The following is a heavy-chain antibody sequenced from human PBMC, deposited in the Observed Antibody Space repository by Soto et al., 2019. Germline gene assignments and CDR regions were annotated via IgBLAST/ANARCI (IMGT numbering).Heavy chain of an antibody. V-gene: IGHV1-18*01. Sequence: QVQLVQSGAEVKKPGASVKVSCKASGYTFTSYGISWVRQAPGQGLEWMGWISAYNGNTNYAQKLQGRVTMTTDTTTGTVYMELRSLRAGGTAVCYGARDGDDGYDYWGQGTLVTVSP. CDR1: GYTFTSYG. D-gene: IGHD5-12*01. J-gene: IGHJ4*02. CDR2: ISAYNGNT. CDR3: ARDGDDGYDY.